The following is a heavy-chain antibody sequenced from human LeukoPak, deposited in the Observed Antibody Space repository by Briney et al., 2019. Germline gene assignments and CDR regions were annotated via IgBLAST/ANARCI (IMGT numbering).Heavy chain of an antibody. CDR2: INPGGGNT. V-gene: IGHV1-46*01. CDR3: ARIRDGYNDVYDM. Sequence: ASVKVSCKASGYTFTNYYIHWVRQAPGQGREWMGLINPGGGNTNYAQNFQGRVTMTRETSASTVYMELSSLRSEDTAIYYCARIRDGYNDVYDMWGEGTVVTVPS. J-gene: IGHJ3*02. CDR1: GYTFTNYY. D-gene: IGHD5-24*01.